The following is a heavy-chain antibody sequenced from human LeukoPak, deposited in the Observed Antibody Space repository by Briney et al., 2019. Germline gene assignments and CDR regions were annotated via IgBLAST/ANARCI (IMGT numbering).Heavy chain of an antibody. CDR3: AKAGSIRFDY. CDR1: GFTFDDYG. CDR2: INWNGGST. V-gene: IGHV3-20*04. J-gene: IGHJ4*02. D-gene: IGHD1-26*01. Sequence: GGSLRLSCAASGFTFDDYGMSWVRQAPGKGLEWVSGINWNGGSTGYADSVKGRFTISRDNSKNTLYLQMNSLRAEDTAVYYCAKAGSIRFDYWGQGTLVTVSS.